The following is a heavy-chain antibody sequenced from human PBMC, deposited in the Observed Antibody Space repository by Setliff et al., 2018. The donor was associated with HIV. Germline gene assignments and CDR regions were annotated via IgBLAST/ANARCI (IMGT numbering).Heavy chain of an antibody. J-gene: IGHJ4*02. CDR3: ARDRGYCSGDICYPNYFGF. D-gene: IGHD2-15*01. V-gene: IGHV1-46*01. CDR2: IDPRSGST. CDR1: GYTFTNFY. Sequence: GASVKVSCKASGYTFTNFYMHWVRQAPGQGLEWMGIIDPRSGSTNYTEKFQARVMMTRDTSTTTVYMELSSLRFDDTAVYYCARDRGYCSGDICYPNYFGFWGQGTLVTVSS.